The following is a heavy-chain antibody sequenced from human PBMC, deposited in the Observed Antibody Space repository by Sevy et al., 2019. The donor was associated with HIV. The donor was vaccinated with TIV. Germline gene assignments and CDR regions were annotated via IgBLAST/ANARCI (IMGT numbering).Heavy chain of an antibody. CDR2: IGTAGDT. J-gene: IGHJ3*02. D-gene: IGHD6-13*01. CDR3: AREGAAAGRDAFDI. V-gene: IGHV3-13*01. CDR1: GFTFSSYD. Sequence: GRSLRLSCAASGFTFSSYDMHWVRQATGKGLEWVSAIGTAGDTYYPGSVKGRFTISRENAKNSLYLQMNSLRAGDTAVYYCAREGAAAGRDAFDIWGQGTMVTVSS.